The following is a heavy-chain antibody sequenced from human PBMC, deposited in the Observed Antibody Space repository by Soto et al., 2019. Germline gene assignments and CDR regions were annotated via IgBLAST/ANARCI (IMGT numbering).Heavy chain of an antibody. J-gene: IGHJ6*02. CDR3: ARDLGLEYSWNYYGMDV. CDR2: IYYSGST. D-gene: IGHD6-6*01. V-gene: IGHV4-59*01. Sequence: SETLSLTCTVSGGSISSYYWSWIRQPPGKGLEWIGYIYYSGSTNYNPSLKSRVTISVDTSKNQFSLKLSSVTAADTAVYYCARDLGLEYSWNYYGMDVWGQGTTVTVSS. CDR1: GGSISSYY.